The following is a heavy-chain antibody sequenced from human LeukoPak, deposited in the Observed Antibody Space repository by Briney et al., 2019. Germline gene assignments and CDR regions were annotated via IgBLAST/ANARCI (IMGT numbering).Heavy chain of an antibody. CDR3: ARDRSDYYDDSGYRPLDY. V-gene: IGHV3-7*04. CDR1: GFTFSDYW. J-gene: IGHJ4*02. Sequence: GGSLRLSCAASGFTFSDYWMTWVRQAPGKGLEWVANIKRDGTEDYYEDAVKGRFTISRDNADNSLYLQMNSLRAEDTAVYYCARDRSDYYDDSGYRPLDYWGQGTLVTVSS. D-gene: IGHD3-22*01. CDR2: IKRDGTED.